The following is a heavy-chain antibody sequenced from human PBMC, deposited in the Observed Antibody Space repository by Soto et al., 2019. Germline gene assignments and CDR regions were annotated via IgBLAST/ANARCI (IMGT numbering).Heavy chain of an antibody. CDR2: IYFSGTT. CDR3: AFIRGGDTAMPPDF. J-gene: IGHJ4*02. V-gene: IGHV4-59*01. Sequence: SETLSLTCTVSGGSISGYYWSWIRQPPGKGLEWIGYIYFSGTTNYNPSLKSRVTMSADTSKNQSSLKLNSVTAADTAVYYCAFIRGGDTAMPPDFWGQGTLVTVFS. CDR1: GGSISGYY. D-gene: IGHD5-18*01.